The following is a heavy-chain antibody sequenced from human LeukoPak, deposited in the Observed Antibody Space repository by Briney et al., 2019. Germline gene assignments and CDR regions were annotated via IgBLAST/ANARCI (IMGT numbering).Heavy chain of an antibody. Sequence: ASVKVSCKASGYTFTSYDINWVRQATGQGLEWMGWMMPNSGNTGYAQKFQGRVTMTRNTSISTAYMELSSLRSEDTAVYYCARNPTVTTRRPRTSWFDPWGQGTLVTVSS. D-gene: IGHD4-17*01. J-gene: IGHJ5*02. V-gene: IGHV1-8*01. CDR1: GYTFTSYD. CDR2: MMPNSGNT. CDR3: ARNPTVTTRRPRTSWFDP.